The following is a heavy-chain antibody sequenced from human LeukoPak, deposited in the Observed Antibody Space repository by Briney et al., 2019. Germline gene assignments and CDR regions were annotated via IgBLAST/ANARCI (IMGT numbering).Heavy chain of an antibody. CDR2: IYYRSKWYH. CDR1: GDNVSSNSAA. Sequence: SQTLSLTCDISGDNVSSNSAAWSWIRQSPSRGLEWLGRIYYRSKWYHDYATSVKSRITINPDTSKNQLSLQLNSVIPEDTAVYYCARGSIKFRLQPTIDAFDIWGQGTMVTVSS. J-gene: IGHJ3*02. D-gene: IGHD5-24*01. V-gene: IGHV6-1*01. CDR3: ARGSIKFRLQPTIDAFDI.